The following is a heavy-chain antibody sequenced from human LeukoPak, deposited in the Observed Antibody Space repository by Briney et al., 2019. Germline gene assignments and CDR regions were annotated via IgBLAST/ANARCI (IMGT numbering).Heavy chain of an antibody. V-gene: IGHV3-53*01. J-gene: IGHJ4*02. D-gene: IGHD3-22*01. CDR1: GFTVSSNY. CDR2: IYSGGST. CDR3: ASYYYDSSGYRNDY. Sequence: GGSLRLSCAASGFTVSSNYMSWVRQAPGKGLEWVSVIYSGGSTYYADSVKGRFTISRDNSKNTLYLQMNSLRAEDTAVYYCASYYYDSSGYRNDYWGQGTLVTVSS.